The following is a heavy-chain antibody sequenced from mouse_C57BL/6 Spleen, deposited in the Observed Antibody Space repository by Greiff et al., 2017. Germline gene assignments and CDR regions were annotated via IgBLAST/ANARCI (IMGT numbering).Heavy chain of an antibody. CDR3: ARLFVGAMED. CDR2: ISSGSSTS. J-gene: IGHJ4*01. CDR1: GFTFSDYG. V-gene: IGHV5-17*01. Sequence: EVLLVEPGGGLVKPGGSLKFSCAASGFTFSDYGMHWVRQAPGQGLEWVAYISSGSSTSNYADTVKGRVTLSRDNAKNTLFMQMTRLRAEDTSMYSCARLFVGAMEDWGQGVSVTVSS. D-gene: IGHD3-1*01.